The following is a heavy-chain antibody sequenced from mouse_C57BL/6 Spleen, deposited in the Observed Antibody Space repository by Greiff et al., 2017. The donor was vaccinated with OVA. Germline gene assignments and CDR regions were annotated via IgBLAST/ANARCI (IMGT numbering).Heavy chain of an antibody. D-gene: IGHD1-1*01. CDR1: GFTFSDYG. V-gene: IGHV5-17*01. CDR2: ISSGSSTI. CDR3: AYNYYGSSYAMDY. Sequence: DVMLVESGGGLVKPGGSLKLSCAASGFTFSDYGMHWVRQAPEKGLEWVAYISSGSSTIYYADTVKGRFTISRDNAKNTLFLQISSLRSEDTAMDYCAYNYYGSSYAMDYWGQGTSVTVSS. J-gene: IGHJ4*01.